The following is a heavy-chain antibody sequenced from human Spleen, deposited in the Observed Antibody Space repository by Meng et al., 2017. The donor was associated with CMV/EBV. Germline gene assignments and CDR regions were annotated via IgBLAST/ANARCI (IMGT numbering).Heavy chain of an antibody. D-gene: IGHD1-26*01. CDR3: ARFWDVGLDY. Sequence: LSGAASGFTVRSYAMHWVRQAPGKGLEWVAVISFDGTTTHYADSVKGRFTISRDNSKTTLYLQMNSLRAEDTALYYCARFWDVGLDYWGQRTLVTVSS. J-gene: IGHJ4*02. CDR2: ISFDGTTT. V-gene: IGHV3-30*04. CDR1: GFTVRSYA.